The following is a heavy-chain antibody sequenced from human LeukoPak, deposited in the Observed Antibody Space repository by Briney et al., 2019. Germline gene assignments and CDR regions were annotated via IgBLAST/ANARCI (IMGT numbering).Heavy chain of an antibody. V-gene: IGHV3-23*01. CDR3: AKGGWIQLWLFDY. D-gene: IGHD5-18*01. Sequence: PGGSLRLSCAASGFTFSSYAMSWVRQAPGKGLEWVSAISGSGGSTYYADSVKGRFTISRDNSKNTLYLQMNSLRAEGTAVYYCAKGGWIQLWLFDYWGQGTLVTVSS. J-gene: IGHJ4*02. CDR2: ISGSGGST. CDR1: GFTFSSYA.